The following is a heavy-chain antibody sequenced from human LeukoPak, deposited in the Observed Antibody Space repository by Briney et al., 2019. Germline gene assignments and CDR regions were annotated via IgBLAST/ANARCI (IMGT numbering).Heavy chain of an antibody. V-gene: IGHV3-30-3*02. CDR3: AKKFRGTTVISGDYFDY. CDR1: GFTFSSYA. D-gene: IGHD4-17*01. CDR2: MSSDGSKK. J-gene: IGHJ4*02. Sequence: PGGSLRLSCAASGFTFSSYAMHWVRQTPGKGLEWVAAMSSDGSKKYYADSVKGRFTISRDNSKNTLYLQMNSLRAEDTAVYYCAKKFRGTTVISGDYFDYWGQGTLVTVSS.